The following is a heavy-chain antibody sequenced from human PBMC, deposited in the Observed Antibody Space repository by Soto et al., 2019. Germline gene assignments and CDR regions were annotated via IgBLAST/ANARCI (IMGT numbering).Heavy chain of an antibody. Sequence: QVQLVESGGGVVQPGRSLRLSCAASGFTFSSYGMHWVRQAPGKGLEWVAVIWYDGSNKYYADSVKGRFTISRDNSKNTMYLQMNSLRAEGTAVYYCAREIAVAATGGGGHYYYYGMDVWGQGTTVTVSS. V-gene: IGHV3-33*01. D-gene: IGHD6-19*01. CDR1: GFTFSSYG. J-gene: IGHJ6*02. CDR3: AREIAVAATGGGGHYYYYGMDV. CDR2: IWYDGSNK.